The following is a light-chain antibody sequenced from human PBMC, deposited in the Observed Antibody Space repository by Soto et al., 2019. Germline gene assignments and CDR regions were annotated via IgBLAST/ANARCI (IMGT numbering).Light chain of an antibody. CDR3: CSYVGSYSYV. V-gene: IGLV2-11*01. CDR2: DVS. J-gene: IGLJ1*01. Sequence: QSALTQPHSVSGSPGQSVTVSCIGTSSDVGGYKSVSWYQQYPGKAPKLMIYDVSERPSGVPNRFSGSKSGNTASLTISGPQAEDEADYYCCSYVGSYSYVFGTGTKVTVL. CDR1: SSDVGGYKS.